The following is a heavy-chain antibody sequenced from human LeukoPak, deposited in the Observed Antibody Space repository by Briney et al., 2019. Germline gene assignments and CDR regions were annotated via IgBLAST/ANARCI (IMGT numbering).Heavy chain of an antibody. V-gene: IGHV4-4*02. J-gene: IGHJ4*02. Sequence: SETLSLTCTVSGDSINSLDLWSWVRQPPGKGLEWIEEMYLSGTTHSNPSVKSRVTISIDKSKNQFFLNLGSVTAADTAVYYCAGLVGRYSSGLYYYYFDYWGQGTLVTVSS. D-gene: IGHD3-22*01. CDR1: GDSINSLDL. CDR3: AGLVGRYSSGLYYYYFDY. CDR2: MYLSGTT.